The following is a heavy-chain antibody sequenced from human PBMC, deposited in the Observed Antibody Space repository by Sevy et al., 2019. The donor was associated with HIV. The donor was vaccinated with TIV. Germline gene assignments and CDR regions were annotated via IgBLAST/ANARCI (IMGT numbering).Heavy chain of an antibody. CDR1: GGSISSSTYY. D-gene: IGHD3-16*02. Sequence: SETLSLTCTVSGGSISSSTYYWGWIRQPPGKGLEWIGNIYYSGSTYYNPSPRSRVTISVDTSNNQFSLRLSAVTAAVTAVYFCARQVAARNMITSGGVIVPWSRGTYLSDSWGQGTPVTVSS. CDR3: ARQVAARNMITSGGVIVPWSRGTYLSDS. CDR2: IYYSGST. V-gene: IGHV4-39*01. J-gene: IGHJ4*02.